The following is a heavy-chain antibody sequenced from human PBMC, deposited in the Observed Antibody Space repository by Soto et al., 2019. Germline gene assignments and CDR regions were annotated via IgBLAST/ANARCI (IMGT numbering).Heavy chain of an antibody. CDR1: GFTFSSDW. Sequence: GGSLRLSCAASGFTFSSDWMSWVRQAPGKGLEWVATIKQDGSENYYVDSVKGRFTISRDNAKNSLYLQMNSLRVDDTAVYFCAKDHSGRDGYNFDYWGQGTLVTVSS. V-gene: IGHV3-7*01. D-gene: IGHD5-12*01. CDR2: IKQDGSEN. J-gene: IGHJ4*02. CDR3: AKDHSGRDGYNFDY.